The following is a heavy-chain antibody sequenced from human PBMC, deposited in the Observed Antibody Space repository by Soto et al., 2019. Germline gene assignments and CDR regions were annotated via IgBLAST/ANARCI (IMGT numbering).Heavy chain of an antibody. D-gene: IGHD3-3*01. Sequence: ASVKVSCKASGYTFTNFGITWVRQAPGQGLEWMGWSSAYHGNANSAHKIQDRVTMTTDTSTSTAYMELRSLTSDDTAVYFFARDQYNFWTGYLRHWGQGTLVTVSS. CDR3: ARDQYNFWTGYLRH. V-gene: IGHV1-18*01. CDR1: GYTFTNFG. J-gene: IGHJ4*02. CDR2: SSAYHGNA.